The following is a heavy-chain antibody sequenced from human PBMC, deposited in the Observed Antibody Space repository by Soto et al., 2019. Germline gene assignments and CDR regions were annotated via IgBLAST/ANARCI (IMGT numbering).Heavy chain of an antibody. CDR1: GYTFTSYG. V-gene: IGHV1-18*01. CDR3: ARGTEVAAAGDYYYYGMDV. D-gene: IGHD6-13*01. CDR2: ISAYNGNT. J-gene: IGHJ6*02. Sequence: EASVKVSCKASGYTFTSYGISWVRQAPGQGLEWMGWISAYNGNTNYAQKLQGRVTMTTDTSTSTAYMELRSLRSDDTAVYYCARGTEVAAAGDYYYYGMDVWGQGTTVTVSS.